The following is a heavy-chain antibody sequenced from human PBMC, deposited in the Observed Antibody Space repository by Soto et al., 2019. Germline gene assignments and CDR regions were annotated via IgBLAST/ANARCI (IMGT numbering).Heavy chain of an antibody. J-gene: IGHJ4*02. CDR3: AKDPLAYCGGDCYTDPYYFDY. V-gene: IGHV3-23*01. D-gene: IGHD2-21*01. CDR1: GFTFSSYA. CDR2: IGGSGGST. Sequence: GGSLRLSCAASGFTFSSYAMSWVRQAPGKGLEWVSAIGGSGGSTYYAGSVKGRFTISRDNSKNTLYLQMNSLRAEDTAVYYCAKDPLAYCGGDCYTDPYYFDYWGQGTLVTVSS.